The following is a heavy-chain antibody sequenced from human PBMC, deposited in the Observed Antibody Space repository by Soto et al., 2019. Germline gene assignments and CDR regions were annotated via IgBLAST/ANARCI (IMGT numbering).Heavy chain of an antibody. CDR3: ATSLIVVVVAATRDRGSFDY. J-gene: IGHJ4*02. V-gene: IGHV1-24*01. Sequence: ASVKVSCKVSGYTLTEFSMHWVQQAPGKGLEWMGGFDPEDGETIYAQKFQGRVTMTEDTSTDTAYMELSSLRSEDTAVYYCATSLIVVVVAATRDRGSFDYWGQGTLVTVS. CDR1: GYTLTEFS. CDR2: FDPEDGET. D-gene: IGHD2-15*01.